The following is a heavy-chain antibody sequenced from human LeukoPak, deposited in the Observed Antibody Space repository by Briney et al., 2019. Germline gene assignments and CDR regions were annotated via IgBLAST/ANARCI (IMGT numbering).Heavy chain of an antibody. CDR3: ASEGIVVVPAAIGYYFDY. J-gene: IGHJ4*02. D-gene: IGHD2-2*02. V-gene: IGHV1-69*01. Sequence: SVKVSCKASGGTSSSYAISWVRQAPGQGLEWMGGIIPIFGTANYAQKFQGRVTITADESTSTAYMELSSLRSEDTAVYYCASEGIVVVPAAIGYYFDYWGQRTLVTVSS. CDR1: GGTSSSYA. CDR2: IIPIFGTA.